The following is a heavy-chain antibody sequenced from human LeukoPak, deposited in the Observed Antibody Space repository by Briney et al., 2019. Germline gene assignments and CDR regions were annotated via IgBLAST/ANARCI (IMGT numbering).Heavy chain of an antibody. CDR1: GGSISSSSYY. CDR3: AREYSYGYYYYMDV. CDR2: IYYSGST. V-gene: IGHV4-61*01. D-gene: IGHD5-18*01. J-gene: IGHJ6*03. Sequence: SETLSLTCTVSGGSISSSSYYWGWIRQPPGKGLEWIGYIYYSGSTNYNPSLKSRVTISVDTSKNQFSLKLSSVTAADTAVYYCAREYSYGYYYYMDVWGKGTTVTVSS.